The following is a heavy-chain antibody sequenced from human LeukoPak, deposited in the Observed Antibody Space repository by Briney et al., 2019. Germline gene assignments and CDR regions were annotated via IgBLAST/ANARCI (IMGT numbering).Heavy chain of an antibody. J-gene: IGHJ5*02. CDR1: VGSFSGYY. CDR3: ARRTFGRSNWFDP. CDR2: INHSGST. V-gene: IGHV4-34*01. D-gene: IGHD3-3*01. Sequence: PSEXXXXTXAXYVGSFSGYYWSWIRQPPGKGREWVGEINHSGSTNYNPSLKSRVTISVDTSKNQFSLKLSSVTAADTAVYYCARRTFGRSNWFDPWGQGTLVTVSS.